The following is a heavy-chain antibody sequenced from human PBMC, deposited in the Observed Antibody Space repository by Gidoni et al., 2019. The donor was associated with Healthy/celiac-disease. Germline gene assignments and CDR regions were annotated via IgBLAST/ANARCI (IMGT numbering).Heavy chain of an antibody. D-gene: IGHD4-17*01. CDR1: GGSISSGVYY. V-gene: IGHV4-30-4*01. CDR3: AREKGDYQDY. CDR2: IYYSGST. Sequence: QVQLQESGPGLVKPSQTLSLTCPVPGGSISSGVYYWGWIRQPPGKGREWIGYIYYSGSTYYNPSLKSRVTISVDTSKNQFSLKLSSVTAADTAVYYCAREKGDYQDYWGQGTLVTVSS. J-gene: IGHJ4*02.